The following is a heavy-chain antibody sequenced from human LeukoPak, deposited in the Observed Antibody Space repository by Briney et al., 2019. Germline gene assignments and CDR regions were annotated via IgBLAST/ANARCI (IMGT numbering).Heavy chain of an antibody. V-gene: IGHV3-23*01. Sequence: GGSLRLSCAASGFTFSSYEMNWVRQAPGKGLEWVSAISGSGGSTYYADSVKGRFTISRDNSKNTLYLQMNSLRAEDTAVYYCAKPGAYYDILTGHFDYWGQGTLVTVSS. D-gene: IGHD3-9*01. J-gene: IGHJ4*02. CDR2: ISGSGGST. CDR1: GFTFSSYE. CDR3: AKPGAYYDILTGHFDY.